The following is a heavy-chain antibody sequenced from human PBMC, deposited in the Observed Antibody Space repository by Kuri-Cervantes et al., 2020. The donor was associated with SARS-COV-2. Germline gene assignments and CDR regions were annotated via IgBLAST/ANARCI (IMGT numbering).Heavy chain of an antibody. CDR1: GFTFGDYA. V-gene: IGHV3-49*04. CDR3: TTALVAATLGG. CDR2: IRSKAYGGTT. J-gene: IGHJ4*02. D-gene: IGHD2-15*01. Sequence: GESLKISCTASGFTFGDYAMSWVRQAPGKGLEWVGFIRSKAYGGTTEYAASVKGRFTISRDDSKNTLYLQMNSLKTEDTAVYYCTTALVAATLGGWGQGTLVTVSS.